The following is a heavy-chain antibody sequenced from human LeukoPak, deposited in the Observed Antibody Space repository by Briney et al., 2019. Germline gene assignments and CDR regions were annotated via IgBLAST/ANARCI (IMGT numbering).Heavy chain of an antibody. D-gene: IGHD3-3*01. CDR2: ISAHNGYT. Sequence: ASVKVSCKASGYTFTSYGISWVRQAPGQGLEWMGWISAHNGYTNYVQKLQGRVTMTTDTSTNTAYMELRSLRSDDTAVYYCARGWRSRDFWSGSPRGHDAFDIWGQGTMVTVSS. J-gene: IGHJ3*02. V-gene: IGHV1-18*01. CDR3: ARGWRSRDFWSGSPRGHDAFDI. CDR1: GYTFTSYG.